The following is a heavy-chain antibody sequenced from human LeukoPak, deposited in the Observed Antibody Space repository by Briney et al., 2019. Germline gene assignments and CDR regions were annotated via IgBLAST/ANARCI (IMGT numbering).Heavy chain of an antibody. Sequence: GASVKVSCKASGYTFTSYAMHWVRQAPGQRLEWMGWINAGNGNTKYSQKFQGRVTITRDTSASTAYMELSSLRSEDTAVYYCARDKDYGGQYFDYWGQGTLVTVSS. CDR1: GYTFTSYA. CDR2: INAGNGNT. V-gene: IGHV1-3*01. J-gene: IGHJ4*02. CDR3: ARDKDYGGQYFDY. D-gene: IGHD3-16*01.